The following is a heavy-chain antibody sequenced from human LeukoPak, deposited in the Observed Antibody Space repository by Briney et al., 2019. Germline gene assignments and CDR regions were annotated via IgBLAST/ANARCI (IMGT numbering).Heavy chain of an antibody. CDR3: RGVRGGTEADY. J-gene: IGHJ4*02. V-gene: IGHV3-48*01. CDR1: GFTVSNYS. Sequence: PGGSLRLSCAASGFTVSNYSMNWVRQAPGKGLEWVSYISSSSSIRYYADSVKGRFTISRDNAKNSLYLQMNSLRAEDTAVYYCRGVRGGTEADYWGQGTLVTVSS. CDR2: ISSSSSIR. D-gene: IGHD3-10*01.